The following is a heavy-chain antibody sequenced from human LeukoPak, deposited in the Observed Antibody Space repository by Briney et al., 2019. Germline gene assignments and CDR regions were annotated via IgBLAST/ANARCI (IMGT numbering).Heavy chain of an antibody. D-gene: IGHD3-10*01. CDR3: AKGHMVRGSYGMDV. CDR1: GLTFSSYA. Sequence: GRSLRLSCAASGLTFSSYAMSWVRQAPGKGLEWVSGISGLGSNTYYADSVKGRFTISRDNSKNTLYLQMNSLRAEDTAVHYCAKGHMVRGSYGMDVWGKGTTVTVSS. J-gene: IGHJ6*04. V-gene: IGHV3-23*01. CDR2: ISGLGSNT.